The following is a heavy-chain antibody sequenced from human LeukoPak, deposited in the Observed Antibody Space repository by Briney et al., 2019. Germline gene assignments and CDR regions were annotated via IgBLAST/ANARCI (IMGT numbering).Heavy chain of an antibody. D-gene: IGHD3-22*01. V-gene: IGHV4-59*08. J-gene: IGHJ4*02. CDR2: IYYSGST. CDR3: ARSIITNYYDSSGYYYYFDY. Sequence: SETLSLTCTVSGGSISSYYWSWIRQPPGKGLEWIGYIYYSGSTNYNPSLKSRVTISVDTSKNQFSLKLSSVTAADTAVYYCARSIITNYYDSSGYYYYFDYWGQGTLVTVSS. CDR1: GGSISSYY.